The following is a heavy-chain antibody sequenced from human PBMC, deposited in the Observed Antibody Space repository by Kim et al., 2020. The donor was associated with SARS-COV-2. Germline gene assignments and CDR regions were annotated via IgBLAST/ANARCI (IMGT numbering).Heavy chain of an antibody. V-gene: IGHV1-69*01. CDR3: ARLLESGY. Sequence: FGTANYAQKFQGRVTITADESTSTAYMELSSLRSEDTAVYYCARLLESGYWGQGTLVTVSS. D-gene: IGHD1-26*01. J-gene: IGHJ4*02. CDR2: FGTA.